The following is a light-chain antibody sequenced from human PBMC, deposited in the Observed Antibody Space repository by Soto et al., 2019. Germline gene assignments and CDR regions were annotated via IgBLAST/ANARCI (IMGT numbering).Light chain of an antibody. CDR1: QSVSSN. CDR3: QQYNNWRPGIS. V-gene: IGKV3-15*01. J-gene: IGKJ4*01. CDR2: GAY. Sequence: EIEMTQPPATLSVSPGERATLSCRASQSVSSNLAWYQQKPGQAPRLLIYGAYTRATGIPARFSGSGSGTEFTLTISSLQSEDFAVYYCQQYNNWRPGISFGGWAKVDIK.